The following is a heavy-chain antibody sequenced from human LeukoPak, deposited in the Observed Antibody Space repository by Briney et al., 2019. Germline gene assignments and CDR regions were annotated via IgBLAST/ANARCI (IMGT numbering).Heavy chain of an antibody. Sequence: PGRSLRLSCEASGFTLSSFGMHWVRQAPGKGLEWVAVISYDGSNEYYADSVKGRFTISRDNSKNTLYLQMNSLRGEDTAVYYCAKDYSSGWYVGVMDHWGQGTLVTVSS. CDR3: AKDYSSGWYVGVMDH. CDR1: GFTLSSFG. D-gene: IGHD6-19*01. V-gene: IGHV3-30*18. J-gene: IGHJ4*02. CDR2: ISYDGSNE.